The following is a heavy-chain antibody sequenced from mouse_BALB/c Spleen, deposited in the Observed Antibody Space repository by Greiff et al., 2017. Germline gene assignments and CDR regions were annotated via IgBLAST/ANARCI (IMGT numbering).Heavy chain of an antibody. CDR3: AREEAYGSSYGY. V-gene: IGHV1-80*01. D-gene: IGHD1-1*01. J-gene: IGHJ2*01. CDR2: IYPGDGDT. Sequence: VHLVESGAELVRPGSSVKISCKASGYAFSSYWMNWVKQRPGQGLEWIGQIYPGDGDTNYNGKFKGKATLTADKSSSTAYMQLSSLTSEDSAVYFCAREEAYGSSYGYWGQGTTLTVSS. CDR1: GYAFSSYW.